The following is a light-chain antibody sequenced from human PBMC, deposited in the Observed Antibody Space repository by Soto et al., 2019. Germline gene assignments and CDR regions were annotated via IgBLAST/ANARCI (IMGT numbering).Light chain of an antibody. CDR2: GAS. J-gene: IGKJ2*01. CDR1: QAVSTNY. Sequence: IVLTQSPGTLSLSPGERATLSCRASQAVSTNYLAWYQQKPGQAPRLLIFGASSRATGIPDRFSGSGSGTDFTLIISKLEPEDFAVFFCHQYGHSPYTFGQGTKLEIK. V-gene: IGKV3-20*01. CDR3: HQYGHSPYT.